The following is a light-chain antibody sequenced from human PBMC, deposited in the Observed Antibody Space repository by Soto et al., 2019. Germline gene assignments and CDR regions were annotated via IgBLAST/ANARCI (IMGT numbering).Light chain of an antibody. J-gene: IGKJ4*01. CDR2: DAS. Sequence: AIHLTQSPSSLSATVGDSVTITCRASHGIARALAWYQQKPGKAPKLLIYDASSLEIGVPPRFSCSGYVTDITLTTTSLQTDDFATYDCHQYSNYPLTFGGGPKVESK. CDR1: HGIARA. CDR3: HQYSNYPLT. V-gene: IGKV1D-13*01.